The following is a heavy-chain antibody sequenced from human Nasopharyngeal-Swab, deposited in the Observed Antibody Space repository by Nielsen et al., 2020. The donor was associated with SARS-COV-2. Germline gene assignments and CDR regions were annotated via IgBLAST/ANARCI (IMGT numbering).Heavy chain of an antibody. J-gene: IGHJ3*02. Sequence: SETLSLTCTVPGGSISSYYWSWIRQPPGKGLEWIGYIYYSGSTNYNPSLKSRVTISVDTSKNQFSLKLSSVTAADTAVYYCARDKGYSSGWPDAFDIWGQGTMVTVSS. CDR3: ARDKGYSSGWPDAFDI. D-gene: IGHD6-19*01. CDR2: IYYSGST. CDR1: GGSISSYY. V-gene: IGHV4-59*13.